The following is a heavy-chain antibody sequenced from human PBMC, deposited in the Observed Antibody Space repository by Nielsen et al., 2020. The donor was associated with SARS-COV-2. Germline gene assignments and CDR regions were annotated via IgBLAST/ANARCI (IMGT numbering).Heavy chain of an antibody. J-gene: IGHJ3*02. CDR1: GYSISRGYY. D-gene: IGHD3-10*01. Sequence: SETLSLTCTVSGYSISRGYYWGWIRKPPGQGLEWLGSIYHSGSTYYNPSLKSRVTISVDTSKNQFSLKLSSVNAADTAVYYCARGYRGYYGSGRGDAVDIWGQGTMVTVSS. CDR2: IYHSGST. CDR3: ARGYRGYYGSGRGDAVDI. V-gene: IGHV4-38-2*02.